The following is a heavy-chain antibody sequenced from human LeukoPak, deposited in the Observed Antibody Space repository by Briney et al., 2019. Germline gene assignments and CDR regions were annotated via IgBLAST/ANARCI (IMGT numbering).Heavy chain of an antibody. Sequence: GGSLRLSCAASGFTFSSYDMNWVRQAPGKGLEWVSGISGSGGSTYSVDSVKGRFTVSRDNSKNTLYLQMNSLKTEDTAMYYCTKGLSYFFDYTGQGTLVTVSS. V-gene: IGHV3-23*01. D-gene: IGHD6-19*01. CDR1: GFTFSSYD. CDR2: ISGSGGST. J-gene: IGHJ4*02. CDR3: TKGLSYFFDY.